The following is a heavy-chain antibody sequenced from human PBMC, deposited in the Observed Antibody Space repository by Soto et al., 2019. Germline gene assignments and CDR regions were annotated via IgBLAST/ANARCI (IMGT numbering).Heavy chain of an antibody. CDR3: AKGVEHSTADAFET. J-gene: IGHJ3*02. CDR2: ISGNGYTT. Sequence: EVQVLESGGDLVQPGGSLRLTGAVSGFTFTTSSINWVRQAPGKGLEWVSSISGNGYTTYYADSVTGRFTISTDNSKSTVFLQMNSLRVEDTALYYCAKGVEHSTADAFETWGQGTMVTVSS. CDR1: GFTFTTSS. D-gene: IGHD5-18*01. V-gene: IGHV3-23*01.